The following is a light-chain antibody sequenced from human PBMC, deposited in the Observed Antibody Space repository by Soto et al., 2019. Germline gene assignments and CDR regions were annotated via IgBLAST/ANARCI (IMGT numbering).Light chain of an antibody. Sequence: EIVLTQSPATLSLSPGDRATLSCRASQSVTSSLASFQQQPGQAPRLLIYDVSRRATAILARFSGSGSGTYFPLTISSLDPEYFAVYYWQQRTTWPTFGGGTKVEIK. CDR3: QQRTTWPT. V-gene: IGKV3-11*01. CDR1: QSVTSS. CDR2: DVS. J-gene: IGKJ4*01.